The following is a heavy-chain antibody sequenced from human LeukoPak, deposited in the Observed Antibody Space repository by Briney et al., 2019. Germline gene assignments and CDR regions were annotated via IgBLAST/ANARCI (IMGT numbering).Heavy chain of an antibody. CDR1: GGSISSHY. V-gene: IGHV4-59*11. CDR2: IYYSGST. Sequence: PSETLSLTCTVSGGSISSHYWSWIRQPPGKTLEWIGYIYYSGSTNYNPSLRSRVTISVDTSKNQFSLKLSSVTAADTAVYYCARDPGFGEIYWGQGTLVTVSS. J-gene: IGHJ4*02. D-gene: IGHD3-10*01. CDR3: ARDPGFGEIY.